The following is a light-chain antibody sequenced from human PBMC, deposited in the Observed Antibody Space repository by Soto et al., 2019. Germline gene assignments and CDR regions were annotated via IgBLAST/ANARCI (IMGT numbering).Light chain of an antibody. CDR2: GAS. CDR1: RSVSNN. J-gene: IGKJ1*01. CDR3: QQYNNWPPT. V-gene: IGKV3-15*01. Sequence: ETVMTQSPATLSVSPGDTATLSCRASRSVSNNLAWYQQKPGQAPRLLIYGASTRATGIPARFSGSGSGTEFTLTISSLQSEDFAVYYCQQYNNWPPTFGQGTKVDIK.